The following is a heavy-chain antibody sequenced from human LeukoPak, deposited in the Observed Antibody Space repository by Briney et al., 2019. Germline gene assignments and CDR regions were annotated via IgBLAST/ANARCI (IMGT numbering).Heavy chain of an antibody. V-gene: IGHV3-48*04. CDR3: AREVKGGYNYGLYDY. J-gene: IGHJ4*02. CDR1: GFTFSSYS. Sequence: QSGGSLRLSCAASGFTFSSYSMNWVRQAPGKGLEWVSYISSSSSTIYYADSVKGRFTISRDNAKNSLYLQMNSLRAEDTALYYCAREVKGGYNYGLYDYWGQGTLVTVSS. CDR2: ISSSSSTI. D-gene: IGHD5-18*01.